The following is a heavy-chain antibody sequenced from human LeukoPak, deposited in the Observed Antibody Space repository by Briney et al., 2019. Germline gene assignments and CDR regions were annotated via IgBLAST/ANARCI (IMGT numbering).Heavy chain of an antibody. V-gene: IGHV4-61*02. CDR3: ARGLSSSGSYWYYFDY. Sequence: SETLSLTCIVSGGSINSGSYYWSWIRQPAGKGLEWIGRIYTSGSTNYNPSLKSRVTISVDTSKNQFSLKLSSVTAADTAVYFCARGLSSSGSYWYYFDYWGQGTLVAVSS. CDR1: GGSINSGSYY. CDR2: IYTSGST. J-gene: IGHJ4*02. D-gene: IGHD1-26*01.